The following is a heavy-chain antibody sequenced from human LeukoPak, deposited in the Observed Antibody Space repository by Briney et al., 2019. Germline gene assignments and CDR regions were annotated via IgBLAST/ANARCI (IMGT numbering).Heavy chain of an antibody. J-gene: IGHJ4*02. CDR3: ARGYGSGSYRVV. CDR2: IQYDGSNQ. V-gene: IGHV3-30*04. D-gene: IGHD3-10*01. CDR1: GFTFTNFA. Sequence: GALSLSCTASGFTFTNFAMHWVRQAPGQGLEWVAYIQYDGSNQQYADSVKGRFTISRDNAKNTLYLQMNSLRAEDTAVYYCARGYGSGSYRVVWGQGTLVTVSS.